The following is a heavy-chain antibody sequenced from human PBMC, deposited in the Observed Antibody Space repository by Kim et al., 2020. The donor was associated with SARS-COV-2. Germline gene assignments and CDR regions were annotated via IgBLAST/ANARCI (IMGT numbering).Heavy chain of an antibody. V-gene: IGHV4-34*01. D-gene: IGHD4-17*01. CDR3: ARVGYGDYQGGVDY. Sequence: TPALKRRVTISVDTSKNQFSLKLSCVTAADTAVYYCARVGYGDYQGGVDYWGQGTLVTVSS. J-gene: IGHJ4*02.